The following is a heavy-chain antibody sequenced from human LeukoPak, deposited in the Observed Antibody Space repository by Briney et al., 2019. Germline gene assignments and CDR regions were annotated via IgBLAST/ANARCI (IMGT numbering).Heavy chain of an antibody. D-gene: IGHD3-22*01. CDR2: INPNSGGT. CDR3: ARSGVYYYDRGALDY. J-gene: IGHJ4*02. V-gene: IGHV1-2*02. Sequence: ASVKVSCKASGYTFTGYYMHWVRQAPGQGLEWMGWINPNSGGTNYAQKFQGRVTMTRDTSISTAYMELSRPRSDDTAVYYCARSGVYYYDRGALDYWGQGTLVTVSS. CDR1: GYTFTGYY.